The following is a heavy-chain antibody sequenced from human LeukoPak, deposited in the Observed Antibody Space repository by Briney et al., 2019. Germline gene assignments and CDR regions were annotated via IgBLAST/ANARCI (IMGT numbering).Heavy chain of an antibody. D-gene: IGHD3-16*02. CDR2: ICGSGGST. CDR1: GFTFSSYV. V-gene: IGHV3-23*01. Sequence: GGSLRDSCAASGFTFSSYVMSWVRQAPGEGVGWVSAICGSGGSTYYADSVKGRFTISRDNSKNTLYLQMNSLRAEDTAVYYCAKEEIMITFGGVIVGDAFDIWGQGTMVTVSS. CDR3: AKEEIMITFGGVIVGDAFDI. J-gene: IGHJ3*02.